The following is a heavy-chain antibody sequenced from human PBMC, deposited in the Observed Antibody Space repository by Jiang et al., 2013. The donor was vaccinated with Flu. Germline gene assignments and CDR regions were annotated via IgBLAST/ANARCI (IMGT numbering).Heavy chain of an antibody. CDR2: IRFDGTNE. CDR3: ATLRGSSYDTYLMDS. V-gene: IGHV3-30*02. Sequence: VQLVESGGGVVQPGGSLRLSCAASGFDFSYYPMYWVRQAPGKGLEWMASIRFDGTNEHYGDSVKGRFSISRDNSKNTLFLQMSRLRLDDTAVYYCATLRGSSYDTYLMDSWGQGTLVTVSP. D-gene: IGHD1-1*01. CDR1: GFDFSYYP. J-gene: IGHJ5*01.